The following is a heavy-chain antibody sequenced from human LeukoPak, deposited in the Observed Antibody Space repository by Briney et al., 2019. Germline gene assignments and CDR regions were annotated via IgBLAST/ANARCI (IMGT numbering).Heavy chain of an antibody. CDR3: AKIRGSSWYYFDF. Sequence: SETLSLTCTVSGDSISTYYWSWIRQPPGKGLEWIGYIYYRVTSDYNPSLKSRVTMSVDMSTRQISLKLSSVTAADTAVYYCAKIRGSSWYYFDFWGQGTLVIVSS. CDR1: GDSISTYY. D-gene: IGHD6-13*01. V-gene: IGHV4-59*01. CDR2: IYYRVTS. J-gene: IGHJ4*02.